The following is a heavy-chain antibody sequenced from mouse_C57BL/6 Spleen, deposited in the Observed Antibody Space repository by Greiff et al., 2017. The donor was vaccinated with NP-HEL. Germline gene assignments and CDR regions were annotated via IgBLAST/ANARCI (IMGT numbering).Heavy chain of an antibody. CDR1: GFDFSKDW. CDR2: INPGSSTI. J-gene: IGHJ3*01. CDR3: ARPGIYYYGSSLFAD. V-gene: IGHV4-2*01. Sequence: EVQLVESGGGLVQPGGSLKLSCAASGFDFSKDWMSWVRQATGKGLEWIGEINPGSSTINYTPSLKDKFIISRDNAKNTLYLQMSKVRSEDTALYYCARPGIYYYGSSLFADWGQGTLVTVSA. D-gene: IGHD1-1*01.